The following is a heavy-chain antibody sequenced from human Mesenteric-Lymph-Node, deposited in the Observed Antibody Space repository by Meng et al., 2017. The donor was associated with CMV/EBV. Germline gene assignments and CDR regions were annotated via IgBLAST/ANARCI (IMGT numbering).Heavy chain of an antibody. V-gene: IGHV1-2*06. CDR2: INPNSGGT. D-gene: IGHD3-10*01. J-gene: IGHJ5*02. Sequence: YTFTGYYMHWVRQAPGQGLEWMGRINPNSGGTNYEQKFQGRVTMTRDTSISTAYMELSRLRSDDTAVYYCARAQLWFGELLYNWFDPWGQGTLVTVSS. CDR3: ARAQLWFGELLYNWFDP. CDR1: YTFTGYY.